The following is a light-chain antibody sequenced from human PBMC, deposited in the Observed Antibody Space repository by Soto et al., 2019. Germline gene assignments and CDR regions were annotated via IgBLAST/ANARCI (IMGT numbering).Light chain of an antibody. CDR1: STDVGASNN. CDR2: DVS. CDR3: CSYAFTVYV. J-gene: IGLJ1*01. V-gene: IGLV2-11*01. Sequence: QSALTQPRSVSGSHGQSVTISCTGTSTDVGASNNVSWYHQLPGRAPKLMIYDVSERPSGVPDRFSGSKSGNSASLTSSGLQDDDEADYYWCSYAFTVYVFGTGTKFTVL.